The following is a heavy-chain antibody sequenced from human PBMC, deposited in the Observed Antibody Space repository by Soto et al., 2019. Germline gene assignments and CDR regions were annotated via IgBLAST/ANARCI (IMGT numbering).Heavy chain of an antibody. CDR1: GFPFSSYG. V-gene: IGHV3-33*03. CDR3: ASSIN. CDR2: IWYDGSKK. J-gene: IGHJ4*02. Sequence: GGSLRLSCAASGFPFSSYGMHWVRQAPGKGLDWVGVIWYDGSKKDYAESVKGRFTISRDNSKNMLYLQMNSLRADDTAVYYCASSINWGQGTLVTVSS.